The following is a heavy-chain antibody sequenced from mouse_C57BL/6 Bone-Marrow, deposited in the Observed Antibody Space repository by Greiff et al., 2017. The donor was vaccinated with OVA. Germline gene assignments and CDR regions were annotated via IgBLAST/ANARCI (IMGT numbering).Heavy chain of an antibody. CDR1: GYTFTSYW. Sequence: VQLQQPGTELVKPGASVKLSCKASGYTFTSYWMHWVKQRPGQGLEWIGNINPSNGGTNYNEKFKSKATLTVDKSSSTAYMQLSSLTSEDSAVYYWARWDGYSRYYFDYWGQGTTLTVSS. V-gene: IGHV1-53*01. D-gene: IGHD2-3*01. J-gene: IGHJ2*01. CDR3: ARWDGYSRYYFDY. CDR2: INPSNGGT.